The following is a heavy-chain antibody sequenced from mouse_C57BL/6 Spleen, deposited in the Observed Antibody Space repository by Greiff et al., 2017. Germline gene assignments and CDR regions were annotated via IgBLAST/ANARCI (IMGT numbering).Heavy chain of an antibody. Sequence: QVQLKESGPGILQSSQTLSLTCSFSGFSLSTSGMGVSWIRQPSGKGLEWLAHIYWDDDKRYNPSLKSRLTISKDTSRNQVFLKITSVDTADTATYYCARRRGYYGNWDYAMDYWGQGTSVTVSS. CDR1: GFSLSTSGMG. CDR3: ARRRGYYGNWDYAMDY. D-gene: IGHD2-1*01. CDR2: IYWDDDK. V-gene: IGHV8-12*01. J-gene: IGHJ4*01.